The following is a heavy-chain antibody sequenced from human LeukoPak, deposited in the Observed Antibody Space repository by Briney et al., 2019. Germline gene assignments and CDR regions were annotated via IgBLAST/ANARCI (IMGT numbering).Heavy chain of an antibody. J-gene: IGHJ4*01. D-gene: IGHD3-9*01. CDR1: GGSVSSGSYY. CDR2: IYYSGST. Sequence: SETLSLTCTVSGGSVSSGSYYWSWIRQPPGKGLEWIGYIYYSGSTNYNPSLKSRVTISVDTSKNQFSLKLSSVTAADTAVYYCAKWGDYDILTGYYDSDYWGHGTLVTVSS. CDR3: AKWGDYDILTGYYDSDY. V-gene: IGHV4-61*01.